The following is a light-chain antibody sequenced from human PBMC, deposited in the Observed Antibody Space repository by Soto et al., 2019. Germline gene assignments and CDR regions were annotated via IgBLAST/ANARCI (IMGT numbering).Light chain of an antibody. Sequence: EIVLTQSPGTLSLSPGERATLSCRASQSVNNRYLAWYQQKPGQAPRLLIYGASSRATGIPDRFSGSGSGTDFTLTISRLEPEDFAVYYCQQYDSSPFTFGPGTKVDIK. V-gene: IGKV3-20*01. CDR2: GAS. CDR3: QQYDSSPFT. J-gene: IGKJ3*01. CDR1: QSVNNRY.